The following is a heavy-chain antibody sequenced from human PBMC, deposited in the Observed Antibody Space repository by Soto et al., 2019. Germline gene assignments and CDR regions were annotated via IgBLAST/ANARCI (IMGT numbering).Heavy chain of an antibody. CDR2: IYYSGST. J-gene: IGHJ3*02. CDR3: ARRNSRGVRGVIIPSGAFDI. V-gene: IGHV4-39*01. CDR1: GGSISSSSYY. D-gene: IGHD3-10*01. Sequence: PSETLSLTCTVSGGSISSSSYYWGWIRQPPGKGLEWIGSIYYSGSTYYNPSLKSRVTISVDTSKNQFSLKLSSVTAADTAVYYCARRNSRGVRGVIIPSGAFDIWGQGTMVTVSS.